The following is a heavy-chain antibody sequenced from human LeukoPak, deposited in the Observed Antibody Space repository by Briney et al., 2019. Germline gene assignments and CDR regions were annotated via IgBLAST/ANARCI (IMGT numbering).Heavy chain of an antibody. CDR2: INHSGST. Sequence: SETLSLTCAVYGGSFSGYYWSWIRQPPRKGLEWIGEINHSGSTNYNPSLKSRVTISVDTSKNQFSLKLSSVTAADTAVYYCARVRGSGSYYHRGYFDYWGQGTLVTVSS. V-gene: IGHV4-34*01. CDR1: GGSFSGYY. J-gene: IGHJ4*02. CDR3: ARVRGSGSYYHRGYFDY. D-gene: IGHD3-10*01.